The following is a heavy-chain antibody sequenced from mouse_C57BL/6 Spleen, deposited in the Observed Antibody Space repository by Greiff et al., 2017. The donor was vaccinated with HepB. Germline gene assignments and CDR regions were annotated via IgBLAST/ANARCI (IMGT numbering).Heavy chain of an antibody. Sequence: VQLQQSGAELVRPGTSVKVSCKASGYAFTNYLIEWVKQRPGQGLEWIGVINTGSGGTNYNEKFKGKATLTADKSSSTAYMQLSSLTSEDSAVYFCARRRGYFDYWGQGTTLTVSS. CDR1: GYAFTNYL. CDR2: INTGSGGT. V-gene: IGHV1-54*01. J-gene: IGHJ2*01. CDR3: ARRRGYFDY.